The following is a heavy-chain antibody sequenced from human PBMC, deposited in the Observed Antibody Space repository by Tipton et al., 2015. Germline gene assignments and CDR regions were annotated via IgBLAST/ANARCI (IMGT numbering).Heavy chain of an antibody. Sequence: TLSLTCTVSGGSISRGRYYWSWIRQHPGKGLEWIGFIYYSGSTTYNPSLKSRVNISQDTSENQFSLNLKSVTAADTAVYYCARAFGYRYTPRLDFDTWGQGTLVTVSS. V-gene: IGHV4-31*03. CDR1: GGSISRGRYY. CDR3: ARAFGYRYTPRLDFDT. CDR2: IYYSGST. D-gene: IGHD5-18*01. J-gene: IGHJ4*02.